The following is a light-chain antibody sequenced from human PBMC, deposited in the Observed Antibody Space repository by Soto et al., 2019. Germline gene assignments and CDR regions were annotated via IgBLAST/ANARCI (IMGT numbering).Light chain of an antibody. J-gene: IGLJ1*01. CDR2: EGT. Sequence: QSVLTQPASVSGSPGQSITISCTGTSSDVGNYNLVSWYQQHPGKAPKLMIYEGTKRPSGVSNRFSGSKSGNTASLTISGLQAEDEADYYCCSYAGSSFDVFGTGTQLTVL. CDR1: SSDVGNYNL. V-gene: IGLV2-23*01. CDR3: CSYAGSSFDV.